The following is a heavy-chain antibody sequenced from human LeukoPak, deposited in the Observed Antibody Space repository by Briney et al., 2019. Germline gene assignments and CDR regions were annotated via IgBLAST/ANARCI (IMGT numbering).Heavy chain of an antibody. D-gene: IGHD5-18*01. CDR1: GGSISSHY. CDR2: FYYSGST. Sequence: TSETLSLTCAVSGGSISSHYWSWIRQPPGKGLEWIGFFYYSGSTNYNPSLKSRVTISVDTSKNHFSLKLSSVTAADTAVYYCARGSGGYSYGYYFDYWGQGTLVTVSS. CDR3: ARGSGGYSYGYYFDY. V-gene: IGHV4-59*11. J-gene: IGHJ4*02.